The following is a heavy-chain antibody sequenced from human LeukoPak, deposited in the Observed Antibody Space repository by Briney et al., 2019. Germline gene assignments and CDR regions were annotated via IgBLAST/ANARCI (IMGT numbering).Heavy chain of an antibody. CDR1: GITLSNYG. CDR2: ISDSGGST. CDR3: AKRGVVIRVILVGFHKQAYYFDS. V-gene: IGHV3-23*01. Sequence: GGSLRLSCAVSGITLSNYGMSWVRQAPGKGLEWVAGISDSGGSTTYADSVKGRFTISRDNPKNTLLLQMNSLRVEDTAVYFCAKRGVVIRVILVGFHKQAYYFDSWGQGALVTVSS. J-gene: IGHJ4*02. D-gene: IGHD3-22*01.